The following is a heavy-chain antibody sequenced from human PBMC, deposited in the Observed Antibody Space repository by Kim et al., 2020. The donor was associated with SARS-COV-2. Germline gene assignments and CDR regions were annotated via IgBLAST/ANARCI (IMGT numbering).Heavy chain of an antibody. Sequence: GGSLRLSCAASGFTFSGSAMHWVRQASGKGLEWVGRIRSKANSYATAYAASVKGRFTISRDDSKNTAYLQMNSLKTEDTAVYYCTRPYSGYQLDYWGQGTLVTVSS. CDR3: TRPYSGYQLDY. J-gene: IGHJ4*02. CDR2: IRSKANSYAT. V-gene: IGHV3-73*01. D-gene: IGHD5-12*01. CDR1: GFTFSGSA.